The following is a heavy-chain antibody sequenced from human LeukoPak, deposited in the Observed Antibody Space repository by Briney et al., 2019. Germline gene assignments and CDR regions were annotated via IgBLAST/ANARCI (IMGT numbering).Heavy chain of an antibody. CDR1: GFTFSSYS. V-gene: IGHV3-48*02. CDR3: ARGSIAAAGPSGFDL. D-gene: IGHD6-13*01. Sequence: PGGSLRLSCAASGFTFSSYSMIWVRQAPGEGLEWVSYISSSSSVIYYADSVKGRFTISRDNAKNLLYLQMNSLRDEDTAVYYCARGSIAAAGPSGFDLWGRGTLVTVSS. J-gene: IGHJ2*01. CDR2: ISSSSSVI.